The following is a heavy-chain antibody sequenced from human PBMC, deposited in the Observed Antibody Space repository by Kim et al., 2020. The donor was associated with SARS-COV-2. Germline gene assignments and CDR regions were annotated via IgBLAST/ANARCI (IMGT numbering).Heavy chain of an antibody. CDR2: IYSGGST. V-gene: IGHV3-53*01. Sequence: GGSLRLSCAASGFTVSSNYMSWVRQAPGKGLEWVSVIYSGGSTYYADSVKGRFTISRDNSKNTLYLQMNSLRAEDTAVYYCARAPTGVTTHYGYYYGMDVWGQGTTVTVSS. J-gene: IGHJ6*02. CDR1: GFTVSSNY. CDR3: ARAPTGVTTHYGYYYGMDV. D-gene: IGHD4-17*01.